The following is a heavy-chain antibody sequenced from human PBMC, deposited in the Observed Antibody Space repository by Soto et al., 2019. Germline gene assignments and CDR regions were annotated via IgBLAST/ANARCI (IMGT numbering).Heavy chain of an antibody. D-gene: IGHD2-21*02. CDR1: GYTFIDYY. CDR2: INPKGGGT. V-gene: IGHV1-2*04. CDR3: ARESVALTKDFEY. Sequence: QVQLLQSGAEVKKPGASVNVSCKASGYTFIDYYMHWVRQAPGQGPEWMGCINPKGGGTKYAQKFQDWVTMTWDTSISTAYMELNRLRSDDTAVYYCARESVALTKDFEYWGQGPLVTVSS. J-gene: IGHJ4*02.